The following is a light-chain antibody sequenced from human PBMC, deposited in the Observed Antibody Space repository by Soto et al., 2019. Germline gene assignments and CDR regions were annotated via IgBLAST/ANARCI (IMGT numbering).Light chain of an antibody. V-gene: IGKV3-11*01. CDR2: DAS. CDR1: QSVSSY. J-gene: IGKJ1*01. Sequence: EIVLTQSPATLSLSPGERATLSCRASQSVSSYLAWYQQKPGQAPRRLIYDASNRATGIPARFSGSGSGTDFTLTIRSLEPEDFEVYYCQPRSTGWTFGQGDKVVIK. CDR3: QPRSTGWT.